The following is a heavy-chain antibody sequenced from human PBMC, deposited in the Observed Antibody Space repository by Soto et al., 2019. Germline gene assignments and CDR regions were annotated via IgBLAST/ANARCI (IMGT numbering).Heavy chain of an antibody. V-gene: IGHV4-61*01. CDR2: IYYSGST. CDR1: GGSVSSGSYY. CDR3: ARGTGTTLIDY. J-gene: IGHJ4*02. Sequence: PSETLSLTCTVSGGSVSSGSYYWSWIRQPPGKGLEWIGYIYYSGSTNYNPSLKSRVTISVDTSKNQFSLKLSSVTAADTAVYYCARGTGTTLIDYWGQGTLVTVSS. D-gene: IGHD1-7*01.